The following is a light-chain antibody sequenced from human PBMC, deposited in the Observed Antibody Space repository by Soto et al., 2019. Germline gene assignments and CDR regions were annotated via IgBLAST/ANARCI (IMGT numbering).Light chain of an antibody. V-gene: IGLV2-14*01. CDR2: EVT. CDR1: TSDVGNYNY. CDR3: NSYTSRSTYV. J-gene: IGLJ1*01. Sequence: QSALTQPASVSGSPGQSITISCTGTTSDVGNYNYVSWYQHHPGQAPNLMIYEVTNRPSGVSNRFSGSKSGNTASLTISGLQAEDEADYYCNSYTSRSTYVFGTGTKVTVL.